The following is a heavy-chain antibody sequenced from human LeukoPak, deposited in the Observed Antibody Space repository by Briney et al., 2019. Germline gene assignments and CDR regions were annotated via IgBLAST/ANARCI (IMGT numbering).Heavy chain of an antibody. CDR3: AKDRRSNGSGSPSGYMDV. CDR2: ISGSGDNT. J-gene: IGHJ6*03. D-gene: IGHD3-10*01. CDR1: GFTFSNYG. Sequence: GGSLRLSCAASGFTFSNYGLSWVRQGPGKGLEWVSAISGSGDNTYYADSVKGRFTISRDNSKNTLYLQMNSLRAEDTAVYYCAKDRRSNGSGSPSGYMDVWGKGTTVTVSS. V-gene: IGHV3-23*01.